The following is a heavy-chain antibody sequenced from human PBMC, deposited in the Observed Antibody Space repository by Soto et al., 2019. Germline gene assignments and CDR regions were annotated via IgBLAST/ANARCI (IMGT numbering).Heavy chain of an antibody. CDR2: IKQDGSEK. CDR3: ARDIYYDSSGNDY. Sequence: GGSLRLSCAASGFTFSNYAMSWVRQAPGKGLEWVANIKQDGSEKYYVDSVKGRFTISRDNAKNSLYLQMNSLRAEDTAVYYCARDIYYDSSGNDYWGQGTLVTVSS. D-gene: IGHD3-22*01. V-gene: IGHV3-7*01. CDR1: GFTFSNYA. J-gene: IGHJ4*02.